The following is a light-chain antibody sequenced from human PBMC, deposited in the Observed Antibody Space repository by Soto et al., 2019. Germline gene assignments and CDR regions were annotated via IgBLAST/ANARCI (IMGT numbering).Light chain of an antibody. CDR3: QQHGSSGT. V-gene: IGKV3-20*01. CDR2: DAS. J-gene: IGKJ1*01. CDR1: QNINNNY. Sequence: VLTQSPGPLSLSPGGSATLSCRASQNINNNYLAWYQHKPGQAPRLLMYDASLRATGVPDRFSGSGSGTDFTLTITRLEPDDSAVYYCQQHGSSGTFGQGTKVDIK.